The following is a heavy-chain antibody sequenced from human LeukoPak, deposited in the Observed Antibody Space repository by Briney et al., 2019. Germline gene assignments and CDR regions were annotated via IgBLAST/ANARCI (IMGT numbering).Heavy chain of an antibody. CDR1: GYTFTSYG. Sequence: ASVKVSCKASGYTFTSYGISWVRQAPGQGLEWMGWISAYNGNTNYAQKLQGRVTMTTDTSTSTAYMVLRSLRSDDTAVYYCASRGSISGRYDFDYWGQGTLVTVSS. V-gene: IGHV1-18*01. D-gene: IGHD1-26*01. CDR3: ASRGSISGRYDFDY. CDR2: ISAYNGNT. J-gene: IGHJ4*02.